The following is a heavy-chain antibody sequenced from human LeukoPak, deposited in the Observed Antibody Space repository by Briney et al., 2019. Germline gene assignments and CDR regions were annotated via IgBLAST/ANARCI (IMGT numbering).Heavy chain of an antibody. CDR2: ISLDGSNK. V-gene: IGHV3-30-3*01. Sequence: PGVSLRLSCAASGFIFSNYAMHWVRQAPGKGLEWVAVISLDGSNKYSADSVKGRFTISRDNSKNTLFLQMNSLKPEDTAVYYCARASVVSTGPYDYWGQGTLVTVSS. CDR3: ARASVVSTGPYDY. J-gene: IGHJ4*01. D-gene: IGHD2-2*01. CDR1: GFIFSNYA.